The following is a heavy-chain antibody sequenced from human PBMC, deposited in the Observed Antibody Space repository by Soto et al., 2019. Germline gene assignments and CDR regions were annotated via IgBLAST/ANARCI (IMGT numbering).Heavy chain of an antibody. CDR3: ARAGEAYDSGTYHKTLDV. CDR1: GGTFSKYA. CDR2: IIPIFGTA. V-gene: IGHV1-69*12. Sequence: QVQLVQSGAEVKKPGSSVKVSCKASGGTFSKYAISWVRQAPGQGLEWMGRIIPIFGTANYAQTLQGRLTITADESTSTGYMEMSSLRSEDTAVYYCARAGEAYDSGTYHKTLDVWGQGTTVTVSS. J-gene: IGHJ6*02. D-gene: IGHD3-10*01.